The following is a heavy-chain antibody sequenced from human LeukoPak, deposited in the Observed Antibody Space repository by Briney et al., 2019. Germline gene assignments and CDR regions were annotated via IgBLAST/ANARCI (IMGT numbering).Heavy chain of an antibody. V-gene: IGHV3-53*01. D-gene: IGHD2/OR15-2a*01. J-gene: IGHJ6*03. CDR1: GFTVSDNY. CDR2: IYGGST. CDR3: ARDFEGVHRTTNSYTYYYYMDV. Sequence: GGSLRLSCAASGFTVSDNYMTWVRQAPGKGLEWVSVIYGGSTYYADSVKGRFTISRDNSKNTVYLQMNSLRAEDTAVYYCARDFEGVHRTTNSYTYYYYMDVWGKGTTVIVSS.